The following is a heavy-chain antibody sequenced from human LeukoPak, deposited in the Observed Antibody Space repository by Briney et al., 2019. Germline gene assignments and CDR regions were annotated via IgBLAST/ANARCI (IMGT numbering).Heavy chain of an antibody. CDR2: ISWSSSYI. J-gene: IGHJ4*02. D-gene: IGHD3/OR15-3a*01. Sequence: GGSLRLFCAASGLTFSSHSMNWVRQATGKGLEWVSSISWSSSYIYYAGSVKGRFTICKDNAKDALYLQMNRLRAEDTAVYYCARAIGGFWTLRPYYFDYWGQGTLVTVSS. CDR1: GLTFSSHS. V-gene: IGHV3-21*01. CDR3: ARAIGGFWTLRPYYFDY.